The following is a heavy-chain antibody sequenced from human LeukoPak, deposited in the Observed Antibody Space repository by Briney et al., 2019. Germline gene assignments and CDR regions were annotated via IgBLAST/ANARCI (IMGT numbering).Heavy chain of an antibody. CDR1: GGTFSSYA. D-gene: IGHD1-26*01. V-gene: IGHV1-69*13. J-gene: IGHJ3*02. Sequence: ASVKVSCKASGGTFSSYAISWVRQAPGQGLEWMGGIIPIFGTANYAQKFQGRVTITADESTSTAYMELSSLRSEDTAVYYCARGSRYEWELQPYAFDIWGQGTMVTVSS. CDR2: IIPIFGTA. CDR3: ARGSRYEWELQPYAFDI.